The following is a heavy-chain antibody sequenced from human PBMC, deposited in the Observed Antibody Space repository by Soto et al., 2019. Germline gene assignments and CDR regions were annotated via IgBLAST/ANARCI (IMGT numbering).Heavy chain of an antibody. V-gene: IGHV5-51*01. CDR2: IYPGDSDT. J-gene: IGHJ3*02. D-gene: IGHD3-22*01. CDR1: GYSFTSYW. Sequence: GESLKISCKGSGYSFTSYWIGWVRRMPGKGLEWMGIIYPGDSDTRYSPSFQGQVTISADKSISTAYLQWSSLKASDTAMYYCARLQVYYDSSGYYYAFGAFDIWGQGTMVTVSS. CDR3: ARLQVYYDSSGYYYAFGAFDI.